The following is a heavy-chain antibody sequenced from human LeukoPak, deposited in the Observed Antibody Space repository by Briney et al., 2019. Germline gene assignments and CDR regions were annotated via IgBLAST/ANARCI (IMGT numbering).Heavy chain of an antibody. D-gene: IGHD2-15*01. CDR2: IYYSGST. Sequence: SETLSLTCTVSGGSISSYYWSWIRQPPGKGLEWIGYIYYSGSTNYNPSLKSRVTISVDTSKNQFSLELSSVTAADTAVYYCARVAEGYCSGGSCLIWFDPWGQGTLVTVSS. V-gene: IGHV4-59*01. J-gene: IGHJ5*02. CDR1: GGSISSYY. CDR3: ARVAEGYCSGGSCLIWFDP.